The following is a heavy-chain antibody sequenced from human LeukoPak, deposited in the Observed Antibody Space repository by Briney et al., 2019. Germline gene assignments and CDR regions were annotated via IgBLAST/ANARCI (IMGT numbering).Heavy chain of an antibody. V-gene: IGHV3-30*02. CDR2: IRYDGSNK. CDR1: GFTFSSYG. CDR3: ARGSSAWPRNAFDI. J-gene: IGHJ3*02. Sequence: GGSLRLSCAASGFTFSSYGMHWVRQAPGKGLEWVAFIRYDGSNKYYADSVRGRFTISRDNANSSLFLQMNSLRVEDTAVYFCARGSSAWPRNAFDIWGQGTMVTVSS. D-gene: IGHD6-19*01.